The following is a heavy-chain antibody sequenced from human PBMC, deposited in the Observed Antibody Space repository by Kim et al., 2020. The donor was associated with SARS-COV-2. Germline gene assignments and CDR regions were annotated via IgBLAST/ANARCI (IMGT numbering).Heavy chain of an antibody. CDR2: INHSGST. CDR3: ARGGGRAAPFDY. V-gene: IGHV4-34*01. CDR1: GGSFSGYY. Sequence: SETLSLTCAVYGGSFSGYYWSWIRQPPGKGLEWIGEINHSGSTNYNPSLKSRVTISVDTSKNQFSLKLSSVTAADTAVYYCARGGGRAAPFDYWGQGTLV. J-gene: IGHJ4*02. D-gene: IGHD2-15*01.